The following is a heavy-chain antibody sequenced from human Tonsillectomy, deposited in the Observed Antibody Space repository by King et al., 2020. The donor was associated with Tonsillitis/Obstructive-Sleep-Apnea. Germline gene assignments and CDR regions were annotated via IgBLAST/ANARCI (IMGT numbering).Heavy chain of an antibody. D-gene: IGHD3-3*01. CDR1: GFTFSDYY. CDR2: ISSSSSYT. CDR3: ARAAHNDLRFLEWLPSGGYYFDY. Sequence: VQLVESGGGLVKPGGSLRLSCAASGFTFSDYYMSWLRQAPGKGLEWVSYISSSSSYTNYADSVKGRFTISRDNAKNSLYLQMNSLRAEDTAVYYCARAAHNDLRFLEWLPSGGYYFDYWGQGTLVTVSS. V-gene: IGHV3-11*05. J-gene: IGHJ4*02.